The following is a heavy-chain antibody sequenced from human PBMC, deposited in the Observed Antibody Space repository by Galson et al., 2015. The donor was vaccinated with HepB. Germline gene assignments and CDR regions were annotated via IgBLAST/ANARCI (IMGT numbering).Heavy chain of an antibody. Sequence: SLRLSCAASGFTFDDYAMHWVRQAPGKGLEWVSGISWNSGSIGYADSVKGRFTISRDNAKDSLFLQMNSLRTEDTALYYCVKDKSGQGVFDMWGQGTMVTVSS. V-gene: IGHV3-9*01. CDR1: GFTFDDYA. CDR2: ISWNSGSI. J-gene: IGHJ3*02. CDR3: VKDKSGQGVFDM. D-gene: IGHD3-3*01.